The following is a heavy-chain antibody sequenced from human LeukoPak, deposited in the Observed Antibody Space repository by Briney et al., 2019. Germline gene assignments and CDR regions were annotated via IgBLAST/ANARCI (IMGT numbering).Heavy chain of an antibody. CDR2: IYSGGST. CDR1: GFTVSSNY. V-gene: IGHV3-53*01. J-gene: IGHJ4*02. Sequence: GGSLRLSCAASGFTVSSNYMSWVRQAPGKGLGWVSVIYSGGSTYYADSVKGRFTISRDNSKNTLYLQMNSLRAEDTAVYYCARVSPGGNSFDYWGQGTLVTVSS. D-gene: IGHD4-23*01. CDR3: ARVSPGGNSFDY.